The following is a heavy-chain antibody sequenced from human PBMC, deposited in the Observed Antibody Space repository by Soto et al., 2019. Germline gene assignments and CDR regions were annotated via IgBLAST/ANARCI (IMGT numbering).Heavy chain of an antibody. CDR3: ARGRYGDY. CDR1: GYGFTTYG. D-gene: IGHD1-1*01. V-gene: IGHV1-18*01. J-gene: IGHJ4*02. Sequence: QVHLVQSGAEVKKPGASVKVSCKGSGYGFTTYGITWVRPAPGQGLEWMAWLSAHNGNTNYAQKLQGRVTVTRDTSKSTAYMELRSLRSADRAVYYCARGRYGDYWGQGALVTVSS. CDR2: LSAHNGNT.